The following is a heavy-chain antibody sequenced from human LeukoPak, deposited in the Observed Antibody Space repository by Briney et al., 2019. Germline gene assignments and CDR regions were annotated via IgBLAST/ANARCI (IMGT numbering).Heavy chain of an antibody. CDR1: GFTFSSYW. CDR2: IKQDGSEK. Sequence: PGGSLRLSCAASGFTFSSYWMSWVRQAPGKGLEWVANIKQDGSEKYYVDSVKGRFTISRDNAKNSLYLQMNSLRAGDTAVYYCARAIHMVRGVILTTETYYFDYWGQGTLVTVSS. J-gene: IGHJ4*02. CDR3: ARAIHMVRGVILTTETYYFDY. V-gene: IGHV3-7*04. D-gene: IGHD3-10*01.